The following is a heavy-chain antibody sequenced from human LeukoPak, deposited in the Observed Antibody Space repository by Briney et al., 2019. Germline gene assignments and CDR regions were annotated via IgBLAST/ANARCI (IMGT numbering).Heavy chain of an antibody. J-gene: IGHJ4*02. Sequence: PGGSLRLSCAASGFTFSSDAMSWVRQAPGKGLEWVSAISGSGGSTYYADSVKGRFTISRDNSKNTLYLQMNSLRAEDTAVYYCAREREYYGSGSYYRYFDYWGQGTLVTVSS. CDR2: ISGSGGST. CDR3: AREREYYGSGSYYRYFDY. D-gene: IGHD3-10*01. V-gene: IGHV3-23*01. CDR1: GFTFSSDA.